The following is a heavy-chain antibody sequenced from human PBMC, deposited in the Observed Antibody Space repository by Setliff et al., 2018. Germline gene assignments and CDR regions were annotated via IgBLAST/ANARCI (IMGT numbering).Heavy chain of an antibody. V-gene: IGHV7-4-1*02. J-gene: IGHJ6*03. D-gene: IGHD3-16*02. CDR1: GYSFSTYA. CDR2: INTNTGNP. CDR3: ARASRFATIVWKGGYYMDV. Sequence: RASVKVSCKASGYSFSTYAMSWIRQAPGQGLEWMGWINTNTGNPSYAQGFTGRFVFSLDTSVSTAYLQISSLKPEDTAMYYCARASRFATIVWKGGYYMDVWGKGTTVTVSS.